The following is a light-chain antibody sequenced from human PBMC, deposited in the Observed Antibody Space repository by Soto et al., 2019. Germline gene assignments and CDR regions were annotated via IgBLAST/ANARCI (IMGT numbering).Light chain of an antibody. CDR3: QQYYSYWT. J-gene: IGKJ1*01. Sequence: LSASVGDRVTITCRASQSISSWLAWYQQKPGKAPNLLIYDASSLESGVPSRFSGSGSGTEFTLTISSLQPYDFATYYCQQYYSYWTFGQGTKV. CDR1: QSISSW. V-gene: IGKV1-5*01. CDR2: DAS.